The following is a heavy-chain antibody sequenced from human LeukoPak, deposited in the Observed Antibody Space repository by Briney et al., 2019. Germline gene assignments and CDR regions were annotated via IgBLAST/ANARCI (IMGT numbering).Heavy chain of an antibody. CDR3: ARDPLRYLRVGHYDY. CDR2: IDYDSSHI. Sequence: GGSLRLSCAASGFTFSNSAMNWVRQVPGKGLEWVSSIDYDSSHIYYAASVRGRFNISRDNARNSVYLQMDSLRVEDTAVYYCARDPLRYLRVGHYDYWGQGTLVAVSS. V-gene: IGHV3-21*01. D-gene: IGHD3-9*01. J-gene: IGHJ4*02. CDR1: GFTFSNSA.